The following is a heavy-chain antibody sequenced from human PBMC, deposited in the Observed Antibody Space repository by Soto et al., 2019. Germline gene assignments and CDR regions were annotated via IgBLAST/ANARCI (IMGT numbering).Heavy chain of an antibody. Sequence: GGSLRLSCAASGFTFSSYAMSWVRQAPGKGLEWVSAISGSGGSTYYADSVKGRFTISRDNAKNSLHLQMNSLRAEDTAVYYCTRDASRDSSARGWFDPWGPGTLVTVSS. J-gene: IGHJ5*02. V-gene: IGHV3-23*01. CDR1: GFTFSSYA. CDR2: ISGSGGST. CDR3: TRDASRDSSARGWFDP. D-gene: IGHD6-13*01.